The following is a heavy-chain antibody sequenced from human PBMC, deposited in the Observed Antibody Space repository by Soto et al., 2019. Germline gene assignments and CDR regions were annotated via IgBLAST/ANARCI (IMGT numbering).Heavy chain of an antibody. D-gene: IGHD6-13*01. V-gene: IGHV3-7*01. CDR3: ARDAAFNRFDH. J-gene: IGHJ4*02. Sequence: EVQLVESGGDLVQPGGSLRLSCAASGFTFTSSWMAWVRLAPGNGLEWVANIDQDGSETNYVDSVKGGFTISRDNAKHSLFLQKTSLIAEDTAVYYCARDAAFNRFDHWGQGTLVTVSS. CDR1: GFTFTSSW. CDR2: IDQDGSET.